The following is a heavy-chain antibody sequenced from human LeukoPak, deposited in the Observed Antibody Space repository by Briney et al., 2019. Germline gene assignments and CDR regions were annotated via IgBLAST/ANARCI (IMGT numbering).Heavy chain of an antibody. CDR2: INPSGGNT. D-gene: IGHD4-17*01. J-gene: IGHJ4*02. CDR3: ARAQGYGDCDY. V-gene: IGHV1-46*01. Sequence: GASVKVSCKASGYTFTDYYIHWVRQAPGQGLEWMGIINPSGGNTKYAQKFQARVTMTRDTPTSTVYMELSSLRSEDTAVYYCARAQGYGDCDYWGQGTLVTVSS. CDR1: GYTFTDYY.